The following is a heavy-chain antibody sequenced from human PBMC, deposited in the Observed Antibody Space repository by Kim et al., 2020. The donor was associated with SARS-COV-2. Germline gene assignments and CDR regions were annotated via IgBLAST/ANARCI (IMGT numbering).Heavy chain of an antibody. D-gene: IGHD5-12*01. CDR3: ATKTGGGYDWLMSLDY. Sequence: KLQGRVTITANKSTSTAYMELSSLRSEDTAVYYCATKTGGGYDWLMSLDYWGQGTLVTVSS. J-gene: IGHJ4*02. V-gene: IGHV1-69*02.